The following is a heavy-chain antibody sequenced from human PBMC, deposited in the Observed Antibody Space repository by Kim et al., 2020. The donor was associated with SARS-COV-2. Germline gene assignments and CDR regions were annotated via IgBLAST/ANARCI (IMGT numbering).Heavy chain of an antibody. J-gene: IGHJ3*02. V-gene: IGHV3-11*05. D-gene: IGHD3-10*01. Sequence: GRLTISRDNAKNSLYLQMNGLRAEDTAVYYCARDLFMVRVVIHGANAFDIWGQGTMVTVSS. CDR3: ARDLFMVRVVIHGANAFDI.